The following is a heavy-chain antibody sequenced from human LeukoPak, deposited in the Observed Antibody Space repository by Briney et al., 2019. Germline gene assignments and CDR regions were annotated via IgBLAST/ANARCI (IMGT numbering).Heavy chain of an antibody. J-gene: IGHJ2*01. CDR1: GFTFTSSA. D-gene: IGHD6-19*01. CDR2: IVVGSGNT. Sequence: GASVKVSCKASGFTFTSSAMQWVRQARRQRLEWIGWIVVGSGNTNYAQKFQERVTITRDMSTSTAYMELSSLRSEDTAVYYCAAAVAVAGYWYFDLWGRGTLVTVSS. V-gene: IGHV1-58*02. CDR3: AAAVAVAGYWYFDL.